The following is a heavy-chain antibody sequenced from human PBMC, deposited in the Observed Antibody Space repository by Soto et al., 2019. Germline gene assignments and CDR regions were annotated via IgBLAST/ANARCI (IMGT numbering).Heavy chain of an antibody. D-gene: IGHD2-2*01. Sequence: AESLKISCKGSGYSFTSYWISWVRQMPGKGLEWMGRIDPSDSYTNYSPSFQGHVTISADKSISTAYLQWSSLKASGTAMYYCARQGPSWYGMDVWGQGTTVTVS. V-gene: IGHV5-10-1*01. CDR2: IDPSDSYT. CDR3: ARQGPSWYGMDV. J-gene: IGHJ6*02. CDR1: GYSFTSYW.